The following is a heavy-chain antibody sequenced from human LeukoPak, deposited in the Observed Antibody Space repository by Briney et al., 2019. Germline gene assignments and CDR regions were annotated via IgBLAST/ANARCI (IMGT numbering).Heavy chain of an antibody. CDR1: GFTFNNYT. CDR2: ISCSSRYN. Sequence: PGGSLRLSCAASGFTFNNYTLTWVRQAPGKGLEWVSYISCSSRYNHYRDSVRGRFSISRDNAKNSLSLQMDSLTADDTAIYYCARVNSARVVSLEGSWAGSLGFDHRGQGALVIVSS. J-gene: IGHJ4*02. D-gene: IGHD3-3*01. V-gene: IGHV3-21*06. CDR3: ARVNSARVVSLEGSWAGSLGFDH.